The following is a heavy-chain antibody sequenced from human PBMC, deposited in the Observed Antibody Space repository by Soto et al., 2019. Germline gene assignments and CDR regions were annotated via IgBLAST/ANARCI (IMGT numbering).Heavy chain of an antibody. V-gene: IGHV3-73*01. CDR2: IRSKANSYAT. Sequence: GGSLRLSCAASGFTFSGPAMHWVRQASGKGLEWVGRIRSKANSYATAYAASVKGRFTISRDDSKNTAYLQMNSLKTEDTAVYYCTSYTDSSGYYYYYGMDVWGQGTTVTVSS. CDR3: TSYTDSSGYYYYYGMDV. J-gene: IGHJ6*02. CDR1: GFTFSGPA. D-gene: IGHD3-22*01.